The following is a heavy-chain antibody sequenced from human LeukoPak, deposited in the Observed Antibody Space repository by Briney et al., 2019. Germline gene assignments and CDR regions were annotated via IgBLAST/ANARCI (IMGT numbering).Heavy chain of an antibody. Sequence: SETLSLTCAVYGGSFSGYYWSWIRQPPGKGLEWIGEINHSGSTYYNPSLKSRVTISVDTSKNQFSLKLSSVTAADTAVYYCARLGVVVITSPHVWFDYWGQGTLVTVSS. CDR3: ARLGVVVITSPHVWFDY. CDR2: INHSGST. D-gene: IGHD3-22*01. J-gene: IGHJ4*02. CDR1: GGSFSGYY. V-gene: IGHV4-34*01.